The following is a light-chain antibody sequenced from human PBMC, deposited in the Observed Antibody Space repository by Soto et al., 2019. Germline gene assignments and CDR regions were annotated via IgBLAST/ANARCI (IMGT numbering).Light chain of an antibody. CDR1: QSVSSY. CDR3: QQRYNWQYT. Sequence: EFVLTQSPATLSLSPGDTATLSCRASQSVSSYSAWNQQKPGQAPRVPIYDTSNRATGIPARFSGSGAGTDFTLTISGLKPEDYAVYYCQQRYNWQYTFGLGTRLEIK. CDR2: DTS. V-gene: IGKV3-11*01. J-gene: IGKJ2*01.